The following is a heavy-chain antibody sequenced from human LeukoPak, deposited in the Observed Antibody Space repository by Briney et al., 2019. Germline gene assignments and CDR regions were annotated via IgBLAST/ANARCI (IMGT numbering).Heavy chain of an antibody. D-gene: IGHD2-21*02. CDR1: GFTVSSNY. Sequence: GGSLRLSCAASGFTVSSNYMSWVRQAPGKGLEWVSVIYSGGSTYYADSVKGRFTISRDNSKNTLYLQMNSLRAEDTAVYYCARAYCGGDCYSDAFDYWGQGTLVTVSS. J-gene: IGHJ4*02. V-gene: IGHV3-66*01. CDR2: IYSGGST. CDR3: ARAYCGGDCYSDAFDY.